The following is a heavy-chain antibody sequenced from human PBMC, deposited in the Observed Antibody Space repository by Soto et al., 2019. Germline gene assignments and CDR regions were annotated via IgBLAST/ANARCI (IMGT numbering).Heavy chain of an antibody. J-gene: IGHJ5*02. CDR1: GYTFTSYY. CDR3: ARGGFDYDFWSGYYGNWFDP. D-gene: IGHD3-3*01. V-gene: IGHV1-46*01. CDR2: INPSGGST. Sequence: ASVKVSCKASGYTFTSYYMHWVRQAPGHGLEWMGIINPSGGSTSYAKKFQGRVTMTRDTSTSTVYMELSSLRSEDTAVYYCARGGFDYDFWSGYYGNWFDPRGQGTLVTVS.